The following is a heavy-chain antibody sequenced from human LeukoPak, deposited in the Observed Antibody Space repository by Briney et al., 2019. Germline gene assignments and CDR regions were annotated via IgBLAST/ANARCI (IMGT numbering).Heavy chain of an antibody. V-gene: IGHV3-23*01. D-gene: IGHD2-2*01. Sequence: PGGSLRLSCAASGFTFSSYAMSWVRQAPGKGLEWVSAISGSGGSTYYADSVKGRFTISRDNSKNTLYLQMNSLRAEDTAVYYCAKHFFCSTSCYSTFDYWGQGTLVTVSS. CDR3: AKHFFCSTSCYSTFDY. CDR1: GFTFSSYA. CDR2: ISGSGGST. J-gene: IGHJ4*02.